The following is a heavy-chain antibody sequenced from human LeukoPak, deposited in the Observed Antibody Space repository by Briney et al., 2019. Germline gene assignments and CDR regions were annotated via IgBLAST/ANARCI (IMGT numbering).Heavy chain of an antibody. CDR2: IYTSGST. J-gene: IGHJ4*02. D-gene: IGHD3-22*01. CDR3: ARGRTMIVVVITTPFDY. CDR1: GGSISSGSYY. Sequence: SETLSLTSTASGGSISSGSYYWSWIRQPAGKGLERIGRIYTSGSTNYNPSLKSRVTISVDTSKNQFSLKLSSVTAADTAVYYCARGRTMIVVVITTPFDYWGQGTLVTVSS. V-gene: IGHV4-61*02.